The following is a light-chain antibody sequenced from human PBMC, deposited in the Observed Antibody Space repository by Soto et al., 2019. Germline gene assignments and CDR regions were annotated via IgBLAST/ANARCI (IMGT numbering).Light chain of an antibody. J-gene: IGKJ1*01. Sequence: EIVLTQSPGTLSVSPGEGATLSCRASQNVSSNLAWYQQRPGQAPRLLIHGASTRATATPGRFSGSGSGTEFTLTISSLQSEDSAVYYCHQHNGWPQTFGQGT. CDR1: QNVSSN. CDR3: HQHNGWPQT. CDR2: GAS. V-gene: IGKV3-15*01.